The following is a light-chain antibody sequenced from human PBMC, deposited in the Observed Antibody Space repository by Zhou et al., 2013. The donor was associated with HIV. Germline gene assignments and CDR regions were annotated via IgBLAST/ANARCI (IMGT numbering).Light chain of an antibody. Sequence: EIVLTQSPGTLSLSPGERATLSCRASQSVSRNYLAWYQQRPGQAPRLLIYVASNRATGIPDRFSGSGSGTDFTLTISRLEPEDFAVYYCQQYGNWPPITFGQGTRL. CDR3: QQYGNWPPIT. CDR1: QSVSRNY. CDR2: VAS. J-gene: IGKJ5*01. V-gene: IGKV3-20*01.